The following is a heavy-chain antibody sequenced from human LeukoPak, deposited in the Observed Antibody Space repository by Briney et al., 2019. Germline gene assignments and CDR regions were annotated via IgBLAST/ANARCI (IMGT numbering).Heavy chain of an antibody. J-gene: IGHJ4*02. CDR1: GFTFSSYA. D-gene: IGHD3-3*01. CDR2: ISYDGSNK. Sequence: GGSLRLSCAASGFTFSSYAMHWVRQAPGKGLEWVAVISYDGSNKYYADSVKGRFTISRDNSKNTLYLQMNSLRAEDTAVYYCARGGDFWSGSPFDYWGQGTLVTVSS. V-gene: IGHV3-30-3*01. CDR3: ARGGDFWSGSPFDY.